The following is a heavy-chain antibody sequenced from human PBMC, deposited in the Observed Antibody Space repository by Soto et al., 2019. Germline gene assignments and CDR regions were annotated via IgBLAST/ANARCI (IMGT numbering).Heavy chain of an antibody. CDR1: GFTFSSYS. CDR2: ISSSSSYI. Sequence: EVQLVESGGGLVKPGGSLRLSCAASGFTFSSYSMNWVRQAPGKGLEWVSAISSSSSYIYYADSVKGRFTISRDNAKNSLYLQLNRLRAEATAVYYCARGYIVVVPARSYYYGMDVWGQGTTVTVSS. J-gene: IGHJ6*02. CDR3: ARGYIVVVPARSYYYGMDV. D-gene: IGHD2-2*01. V-gene: IGHV3-21*01.